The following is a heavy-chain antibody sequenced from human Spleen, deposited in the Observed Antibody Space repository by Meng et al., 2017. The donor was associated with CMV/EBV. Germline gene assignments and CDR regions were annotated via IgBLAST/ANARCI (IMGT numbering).Heavy chain of an antibody. D-gene: IGHD2-21*02. CDR2: IGWNIVSL. CDR3: VKGRGVDVTMTAPQGWGYRLDV. V-gene: IGHV3-9*01. CDR1: GFTFGDYA. J-gene: IGHJ6*02. Sequence: LSLTCAASGFTFGDYAMHWVRQGPGKGLEWVSGIGWNIVSLDYADSVKGRFTISRDNARNSLYLQMNSLRVDDTAVYFCVKGRGVDVTMTAPQGWGYRLDVWGQGTTVTVSS.